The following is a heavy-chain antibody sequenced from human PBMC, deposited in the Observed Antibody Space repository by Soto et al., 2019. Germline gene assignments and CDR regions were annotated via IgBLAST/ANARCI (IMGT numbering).Heavy chain of an antibody. J-gene: IGHJ3*02. D-gene: IGHD6-19*01. CDR3: ARQQWLVLNAFDI. CDR1: GGSISSYY. V-gene: IGHV4-59*01. Sequence: QVQLQESGPGLVKPSETLSLTCTVSGGSISSYYWSWIRQPPGKGLEWIGYIYYSGSTNYNPSLKSRVTISVDTSKNQFSLKLSFVTAADTAVHYCARQQWLVLNAFDIWGQGTIVTVSS. CDR2: IYYSGST.